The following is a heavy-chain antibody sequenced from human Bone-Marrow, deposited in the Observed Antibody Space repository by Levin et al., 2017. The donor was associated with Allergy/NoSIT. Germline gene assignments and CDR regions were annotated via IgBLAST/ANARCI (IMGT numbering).Heavy chain of an antibody. V-gene: IGHV3-23*01. CDR2: ISGSGAGT. CDR1: GFTFSTYG. D-gene: IGHD3-22*01. CDR3: ARGGTSGDYAPYNWFDR. Sequence: HPGGSLRLSCAASGFTFSTYGMNWVRQAPGRGLEWVSGISGSGAGTYYADSVKGRFTISRDNSKNTFYLQMNSLRAEDTAVYYCARGGTSGDYAPYNWFDRWGQGTLVTVPS. J-gene: IGHJ5*02.